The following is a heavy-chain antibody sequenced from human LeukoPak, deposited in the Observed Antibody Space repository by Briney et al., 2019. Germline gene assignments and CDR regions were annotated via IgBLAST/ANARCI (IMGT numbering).Heavy chain of an antibody. D-gene: IGHD2-15*01. Sequence: PGGSLRLSCAASGFTFSDYWMTWVRQAPGKGLGWVSAISGSGGSTYYADSVKGRFTISRDNSKNTLYLQMNSLRAEDTAVYYCAKLVGYCSGGSCYSPYWGQGTLVTVSS. CDR2: ISGSGGST. CDR3: AKLVGYCSGGSCYSPY. J-gene: IGHJ4*02. V-gene: IGHV3-23*01. CDR1: GFTFSDYW.